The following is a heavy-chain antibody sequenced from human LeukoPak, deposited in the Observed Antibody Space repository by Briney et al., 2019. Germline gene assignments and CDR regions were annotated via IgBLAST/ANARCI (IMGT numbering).Heavy chain of an antibody. D-gene: IGHD5-18*01. V-gene: IGHV4-31*03. J-gene: IGHJ5*02. CDR2: IYYSGST. Sequence: PSETLSLTCTVSGDSINSGGYYWSWIRQHPGKGLEWIGYIYYSGSTYYTPSLKSRLTISLDTSQNQFSLKLSSVTAADTSMYYCARDWPRGYSYGYSVGWFDPWGQGTLVTVSS. CDR1: GDSINSGGYY. CDR3: ARDWPRGYSYGYSVGWFDP.